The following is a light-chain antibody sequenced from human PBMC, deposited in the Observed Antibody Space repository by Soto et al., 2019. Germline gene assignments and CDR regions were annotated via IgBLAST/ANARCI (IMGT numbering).Light chain of an antibody. CDR3: AAWDDSLNGSNWV. V-gene: IGLV1-44*01. J-gene: IGLJ3*02. Sequence: QLVLTQPPSASGTPGQRVTISCSGSSSNIGSNTVNWYQQLPGTAHKLLIYSDNQRPSGVPDRFSGSKSGTSASLAISGLQSEDEADYYCAAWDDSLNGSNWVFGGGTKLTVL. CDR2: SDN. CDR1: SSNIGSNT.